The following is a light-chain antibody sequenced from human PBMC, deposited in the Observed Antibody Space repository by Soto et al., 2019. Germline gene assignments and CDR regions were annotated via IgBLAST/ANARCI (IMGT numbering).Light chain of an antibody. Sequence: EIVLTQSPGTLSLSPGGRATLSCRASQSVSRNYVAWYQQKPGQSPRLLIYGASNRASGIPDRFSGSASGADFTLSIARLEPEDFAMYYCQQYDAWPRTFGQGTKVDIK. CDR1: QSVSRNY. CDR3: QQYDAWPRT. V-gene: IGKV3-20*01. J-gene: IGKJ1*01. CDR2: GAS.